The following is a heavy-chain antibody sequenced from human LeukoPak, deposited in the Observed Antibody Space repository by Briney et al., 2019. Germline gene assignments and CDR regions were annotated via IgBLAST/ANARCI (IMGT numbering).Heavy chain of an antibody. CDR1: GFTFSSYA. CDR3: VRDRRDGKNLAYHFDF. Sequence: GGSLRLPCAASGFTFSSYAMHWVRQAPGKGLEGVAVMSYDGTSEYYADSVRGRFTISRNHPQNMLHLQMNSLRDEDTALYYCVRDRRDGKNLAYHFDFWGQGTLVTVSS. J-gene: IGHJ4*02. CDR2: MSYDGTSE. D-gene: IGHD5-24*01. V-gene: IGHV3-30-3*01.